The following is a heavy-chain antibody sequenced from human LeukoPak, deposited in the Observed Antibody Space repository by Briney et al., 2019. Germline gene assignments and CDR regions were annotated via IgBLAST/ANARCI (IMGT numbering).Heavy chain of an antibody. CDR1: GFTFSDYY. D-gene: IGHD6-13*01. CDR3: ARLRTPGIAAAGWFDP. V-gene: IGHV3-11*01. CDR2: ISSSGSTI. Sequence: TGGSLRLSCAASGFTFSDYYMSWIRQAPGKGLEWVSYISSSGSTIYYADSVKGRFTISRDNAKNSLYLQMNSLRAEDTAVYYCARLRTPGIAAAGWFDPWGQGTLVTVSS. J-gene: IGHJ5*02.